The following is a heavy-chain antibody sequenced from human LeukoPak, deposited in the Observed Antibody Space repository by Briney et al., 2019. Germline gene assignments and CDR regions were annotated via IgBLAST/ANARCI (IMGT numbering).Heavy chain of an antibody. Sequence: GGSLRLSCAASGFTFSSYAMSWVRQAPGKGLEWVSAISGSGGSTYYADSVKGRFTISRDNAKKSLYLQMNSLRADDTALYYCARDGDFWSAQGAFDIWGQGTMVTVSS. D-gene: IGHD3-3*01. CDR2: ISGSGGST. J-gene: IGHJ3*02. CDR3: ARDGDFWSAQGAFDI. V-gene: IGHV3-23*01. CDR1: GFTFSSYA.